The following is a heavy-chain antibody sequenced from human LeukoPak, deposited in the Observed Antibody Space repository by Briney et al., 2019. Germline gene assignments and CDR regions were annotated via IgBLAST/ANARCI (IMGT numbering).Heavy chain of an antibody. CDR3: ARLPEYSSSRGKFDY. CDR2: IYYSGST. D-gene: IGHD6-6*01. CDR1: GGSISSHY. Sequence: SETLSLTCTVSGGSISSHYWSWIRQPPGKGLEWIGYIYYSGSTNYNPSLKSRVTISVDTSKNQFSLKLSSVTAADTAVYYCARLPEYSSSRGKFDYWGQGTLVTVSS. V-gene: IGHV4-59*11. J-gene: IGHJ4*02.